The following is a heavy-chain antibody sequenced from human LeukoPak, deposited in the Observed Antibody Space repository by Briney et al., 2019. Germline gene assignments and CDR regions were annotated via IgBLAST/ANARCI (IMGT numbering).Heavy chain of an antibody. Sequence: SVKVSCKASGYTFIGYYVHWMRQAPGQGLEWVGWINPNSGGTKYAENFQGRVTMTRDTSISTAYMELSSLRSDDTAVYYCARQGSGNSYYWFDPWGQGTLVTVSS. V-gene: IGHV1-2*02. J-gene: IGHJ5*02. D-gene: IGHD2-15*01. CDR1: GYTFIGYY. CDR2: INPNSGGT. CDR3: ARQGSGNSYYWFDP.